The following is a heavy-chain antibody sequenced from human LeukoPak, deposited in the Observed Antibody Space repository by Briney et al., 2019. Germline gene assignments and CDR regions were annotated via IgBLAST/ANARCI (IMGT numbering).Heavy chain of an antibody. J-gene: IGHJ4*02. Sequence: ASVKVSCKASGYTFTSYGISWVRQAPGQGLEWMGGIIPIFGTANYAQKFQGRVTITADESTSTAYMELSSLRSEDTAVYYCARDPRAGDYFDYWGQGTLVTVSS. CDR3: ARDPRAGDYFDY. D-gene: IGHD3-10*01. V-gene: IGHV1-69*13. CDR1: GYTFTSYG. CDR2: IIPIFGTA.